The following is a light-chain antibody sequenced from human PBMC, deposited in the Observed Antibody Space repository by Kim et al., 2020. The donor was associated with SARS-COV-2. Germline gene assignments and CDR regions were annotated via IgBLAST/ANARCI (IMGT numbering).Light chain of an antibody. CDR3: QQYGDAPRT. V-gene: IGKV3-20*01. CDR2: GVS. CDR1: QSVAPYY. Sequence: EIVLTQSPSTLSLSPGERVTLSCRASQSVAPYYIAWYQHKPGQAPRLLISGVSNRAPGLPDRFRGSGSGTDFTLTISRLEPEDFAVYYCQQYGDAPRTFGQGTKLEI. J-gene: IGKJ2*01.